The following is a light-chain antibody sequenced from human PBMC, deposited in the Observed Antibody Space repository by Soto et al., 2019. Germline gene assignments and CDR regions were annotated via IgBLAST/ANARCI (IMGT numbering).Light chain of an antibody. CDR3: QQYGSSPLFK. Sequence: EIVLTQSPGTLSLSPGERATLSCRASQSVSSSYLAWYQQKPGQAPRLLIYGASSRATGIPDRFSGSGSGTDFTLTISRLETEDFAVYYCQQYGSSPLFKFVPGTKVDIK. CDR2: GAS. CDR1: QSVSSSY. J-gene: IGKJ3*01. V-gene: IGKV3-20*01.